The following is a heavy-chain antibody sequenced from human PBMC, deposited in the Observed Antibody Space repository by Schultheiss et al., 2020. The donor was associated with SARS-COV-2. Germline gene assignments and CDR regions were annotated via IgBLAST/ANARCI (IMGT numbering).Heavy chain of an antibody. J-gene: IGHJ5*02. D-gene: IGHD3-3*01. V-gene: IGHV1-18*04. CDR1: GYTFTGYY. CDR2: ISAYNGNT. CDR3: ARASYDFWSGYYSGVWARVDGP. Sequence: ASVKVSCKASGYTFTGYYMHWVRQAPGQGLEWMGWISAYNGNTNYAQKLQGRVTMTTDTSTSTAYMELRSLRSDDTAVYYCARASYDFWSGYYSGVWARVDGPWGQGTLVTVSS.